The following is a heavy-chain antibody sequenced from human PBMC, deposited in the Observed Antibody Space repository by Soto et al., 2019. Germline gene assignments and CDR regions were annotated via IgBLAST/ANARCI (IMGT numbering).Heavy chain of an antibody. CDR3: ARSHIPWELLYAFDI. Sequence: QVQLVESGGGVVQPGRSLRLSCAASGFTFSSYAMHWVRQAPGKGLEWVAVISYDGSNKYYADSVKGRFTISRDNCKNTLYLQMNSLRAEDTAVYYCARSHIPWELLYAFDIWGQGTMVTVSS. CDR1: GFTFSSYA. D-gene: IGHD1-26*01. V-gene: IGHV3-30-3*01. J-gene: IGHJ3*02. CDR2: ISYDGSNK.